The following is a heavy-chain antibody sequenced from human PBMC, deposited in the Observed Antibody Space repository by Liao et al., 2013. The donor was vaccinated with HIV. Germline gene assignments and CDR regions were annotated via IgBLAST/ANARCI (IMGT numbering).Heavy chain of an antibody. V-gene: IGHV4-34*01. Sequence: QVQLQQWGAGLLKPSETLSLTCAVYGGSFSGYYWSWIRQPPGKGLEWIGEIKHSGSTNYNPSLKSRVTISVDTSKNQFSLKLTSVTAADTAVYYCAIRSTLYYYYYMDVWGKGTTVTVSS. CDR2: IKHSGST. CDR1: GGSFSGYY. CDR3: AIRSTLYYYYYMDV. D-gene: IGHD3-3*01. J-gene: IGHJ6*03.